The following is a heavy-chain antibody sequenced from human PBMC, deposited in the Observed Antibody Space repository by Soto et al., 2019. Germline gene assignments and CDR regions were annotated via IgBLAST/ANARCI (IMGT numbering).Heavy chain of an antibody. D-gene: IGHD3-22*01. J-gene: IGHJ4*02. V-gene: IGHV3-30*18. CDR2: ISYDGSNK. CDR1: GFTFSSYG. CDR3: AKWSSDSSGYYSPYYFDY. Sequence: PGGSLRLSCAASGFTFSSYGMHWVRQAPGKGLEWVAVISYDGSNKYYADSVKGRFTISRDNSKNTLYLQMNSLRAEDTAVYYCAKWSSDSSGYYSPYYFDYWGQGTLVTVSS.